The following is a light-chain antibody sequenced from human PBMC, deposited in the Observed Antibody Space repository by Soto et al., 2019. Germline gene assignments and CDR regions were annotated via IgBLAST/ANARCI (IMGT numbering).Light chain of an antibody. CDR1: QSISSY. J-gene: IGKJ1*01. CDR3: QQSYSTLWT. CDR2: AAS. Sequence: DIQMTQSPSSLSASVGDRVTITCRASQSISSYLNWYQQKPGKAPKLLIYAASSLQSGVPSSFSGSGSGTDFTLTISSLQPEDFATYYCQQSYSTLWTCGQGTKVEIK. V-gene: IGKV1-39*01.